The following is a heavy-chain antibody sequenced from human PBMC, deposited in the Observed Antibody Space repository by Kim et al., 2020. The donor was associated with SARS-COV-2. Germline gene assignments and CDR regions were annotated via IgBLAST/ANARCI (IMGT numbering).Heavy chain of an antibody. D-gene: IGHD3-3*01. Sequence: SETLSLTCTVSGGSISSSSYYWGWIRQPPGKGLEWIGSIYYSGSTYYNPSLKSRVTISVDTSKNQFSLKLSSVTAADTAVYYCARHKGNTFFGVVIIDAFDIWGQGTIVTASS. CDR2: IYYSGST. CDR3: ARHKGNTFFGVVIIDAFDI. J-gene: IGHJ3*02. CDR1: GGSISSSSYY. V-gene: IGHV4-39*01.